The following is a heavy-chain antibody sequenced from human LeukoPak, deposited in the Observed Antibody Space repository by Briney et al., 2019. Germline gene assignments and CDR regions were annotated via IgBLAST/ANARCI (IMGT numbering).Heavy chain of an antibody. Sequence: ASVKVSCKASGYTFTSYAMHWVRQAPGQRLEWMGWINAGNGNTKYSQKFQGRVTITRDTSASTAYMELSSLRSEDTAVYYCARDGGDYYGSGSYYIGDAFDIWGQGTMVTVSS. V-gene: IGHV1-3*01. CDR3: ARDGGDYYGSGSYYIGDAFDI. CDR1: GYTFTSYA. D-gene: IGHD3-10*01. J-gene: IGHJ3*02. CDR2: INAGNGNT.